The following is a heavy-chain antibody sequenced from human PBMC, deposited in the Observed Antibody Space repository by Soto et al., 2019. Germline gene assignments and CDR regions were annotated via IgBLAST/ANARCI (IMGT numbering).Heavy chain of an antibody. CDR3: AKDGGSEYSGYDPFDY. CDR2: ISGSGGST. Sequence: EVQLLESGGGLVQPGGSLRLSCAASGFTFSSYAMSWVRQAPGKGLEWVSAISGSGGSTYYADSVKGRFTISRDNSKNTLYLQMNSLRAEDTAVYYCAKDGGSEYSGYDPFDYLGQGTLVTVSS. J-gene: IGHJ4*02. D-gene: IGHD5-12*01. V-gene: IGHV3-23*01. CDR1: GFTFSSYA.